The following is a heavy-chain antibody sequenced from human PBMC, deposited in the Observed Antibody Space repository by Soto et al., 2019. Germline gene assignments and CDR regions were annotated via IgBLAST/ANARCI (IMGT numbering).Heavy chain of an antibody. J-gene: IGHJ4*01. Sequence: PETLSLTCAVSGASISSGNWWSWVRQSPGKGLEWIGEIYHSGSTNHNPSLKSRVIISVDKSRNQFSLKLSSVTAADTAVYFCESRRGNTFGTYDDWGQGTQVTV. V-gene: IGHV4-4*01. CDR3: ESRRGNTFGTYDD. CDR2: IYHSGST. CDR1: GASISSGNW. D-gene: IGHD5-18*01.